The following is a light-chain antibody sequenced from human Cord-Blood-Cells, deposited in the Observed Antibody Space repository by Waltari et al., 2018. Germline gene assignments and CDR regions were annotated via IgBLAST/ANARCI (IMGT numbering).Light chain of an antibody. CDR3: KQYNNWPPLT. CDR1: QSVSSN. V-gene: IGKV3-15*01. Sequence: EIVMTQSPATLSVSPGERATLSCRASQSVSSNLAWYQQKPGQAPRPRIYGASTRATGIPARLSGSGSGTEFTLTISSLQSEDFAVYYCKQYNNWPPLTFGGGTKVEIK. J-gene: IGKJ4*01. CDR2: GAS.